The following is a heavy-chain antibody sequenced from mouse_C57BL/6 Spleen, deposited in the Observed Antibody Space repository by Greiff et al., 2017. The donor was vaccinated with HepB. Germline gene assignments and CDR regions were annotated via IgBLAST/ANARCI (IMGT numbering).Heavy chain of an antibody. D-gene: IGHD2-3*01. CDR2: IYPRSGNT. Sequence: VQLQQSGAELARPGASVKLSCKASGYTFTSYGISWVKQRTGQGLEWIGEIYPRSGNTYYNEKFKGKATLTADKSSSTAYMELRSLTSEDSAVYFCARGDDAQYAWYFDVGGTGTTVTVSS. J-gene: IGHJ1*03. CDR1: GYTFTSYG. CDR3: ARGDDAQYAWYFDV. V-gene: IGHV1-81*01.